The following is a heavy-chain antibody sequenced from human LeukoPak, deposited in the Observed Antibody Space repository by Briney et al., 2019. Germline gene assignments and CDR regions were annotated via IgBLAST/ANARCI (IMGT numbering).Heavy chain of an antibody. D-gene: IGHD3-10*01. CDR1: GGSIRSDY. J-gene: IGHJ5*02. CDR2: IYYSGTTNSGST. V-gene: IGHV4-59*01. CDR3: ARGFGDWGLSWFDP. Sequence: SETLSLTCTVSGGSIRSDYWSWIRQPPGKGLEWIGYIYYSGTTNSGSTNYNPSLKSRVTISVDTSKSQFSLRVNFVTAADTAVYYCARGFGDWGLSWFDPWGQGTLVTVSS.